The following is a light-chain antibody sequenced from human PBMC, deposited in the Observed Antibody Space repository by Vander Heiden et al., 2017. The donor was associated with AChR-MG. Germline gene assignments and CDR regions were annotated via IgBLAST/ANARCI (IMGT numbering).Light chain of an antibody. Sequence: QTVVTQEPSFSVSPGGTVTLTCGLSSGSVSTSYYPSWYQQTPGQAPRTVIYTTSTRSSGVPDRFSGSILGNKAALTITGAQADDESDYYCVLYMGSGISVFGGGTKLTVL. CDR1: SGSVSTSYY. CDR3: VLYMGSGISV. V-gene: IGLV8-61*01. CDR2: TTS. J-gene: IGLJ3*02.